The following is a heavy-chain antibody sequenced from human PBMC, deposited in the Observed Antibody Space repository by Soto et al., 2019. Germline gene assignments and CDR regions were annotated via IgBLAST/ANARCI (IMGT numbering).Heavy chain of an antibody. J-gene: IGHJ3*02. V-gene: IGHV5-51*01. CDR2: IYPVDSDT. Sequence: GESLKISCKGSGYSFTSYWIGWVRQIPWKGLEWMGIIYPVDSDTRYSPSFQGQVTISADKSISTAYLQWSSLKASDTAMYYCARYTGGVVTATGASDIWGKGKIVNVSS. CDR1: GYSFTSYW. D-gene: IGHD2-21*02. CDR3: ARYTGGVVTATGASDI.